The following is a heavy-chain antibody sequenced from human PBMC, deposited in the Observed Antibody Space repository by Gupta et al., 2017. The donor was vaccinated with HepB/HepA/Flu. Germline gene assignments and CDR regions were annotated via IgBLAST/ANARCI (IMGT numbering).Heavy chain of an antibody. J-gene: IGHJ3*02. CDR3: ATELLEKYYYDSSAHRAGGGAFDI. V-gene: IGHV1-24*01. D-gene: IGHD3-22*01. Sequence: EWMGGFDPEDGETIYAQKFQGRVTMTEDTSTDTAYMELSSLRSEDTAVYYCATELLEKYYYDSSAHRAGGGAFDIWGQGTMVTVSS. CDR2: FDPEDGET.